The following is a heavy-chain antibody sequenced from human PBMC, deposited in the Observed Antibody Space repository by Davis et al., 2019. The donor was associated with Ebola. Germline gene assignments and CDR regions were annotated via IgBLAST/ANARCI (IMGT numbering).Heavy chain of an antibody. J-gene: IGHJ6*02. D-gene: IGHD3-3*01. Sequence: GGSLRPSFAASGFTVSSNYMSWVAQAPGKGLECASVIYSGGSTYYADSVKGRFTISRDNYKNTLYLQMNSLRAEDTAVYYCSIGPRVGYDFWSGTDVWGQGTTVTVSS. CDR2: IYSGGST. V-gene: IGHV3-53*01. CDR1: GFTVSSNY. CDR3: SIGPRVGYDFWSGTDV.